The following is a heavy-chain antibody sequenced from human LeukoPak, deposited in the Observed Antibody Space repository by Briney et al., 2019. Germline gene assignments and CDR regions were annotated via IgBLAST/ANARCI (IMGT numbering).Heavy chain of an antibody. CDR1: GGTFSSYA. Sequence: ASVKVSCKASGGTFSSYAISWVRQAPGQGLEWMGGIIPIFGIANYAQKFQGRVTITADKSTSTAYMELSSLRSEDTAVYYCARPRYCSSTSCSFDYWGQGTLVTVPS. V-gene: IGHV1-69*10. CDR2: IIPIFGIA. CDR3: ARPRYCSSTSCSFDY. J-gene: IGHJ4*02. D-gene: IGHD2-2*01.